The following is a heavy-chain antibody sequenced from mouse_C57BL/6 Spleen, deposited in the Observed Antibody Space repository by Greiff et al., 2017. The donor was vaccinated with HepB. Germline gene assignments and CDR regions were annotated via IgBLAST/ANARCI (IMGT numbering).Heavy chain of an antibody. CDR1: GYTFTSYW. J-gene: IGHJ2*01. D-gene: IGHD1-1*01. Sequence: QVQLQQPGAELVKPGASVKLSCKASGYTFTSYWMHWVKQRPGQGLEWIGMIHPNSGSTNYNEKFKSKATLTVDKSSSTAYMQLSSLTSEDSAVYYCARLDYYVSRGAGYYFDYWGQGTTLTVSS. CDR3: ARLDYYVSRGAGYYFDY. CDR2: IHPNSGST. V-gene: IGHV1-64*01.